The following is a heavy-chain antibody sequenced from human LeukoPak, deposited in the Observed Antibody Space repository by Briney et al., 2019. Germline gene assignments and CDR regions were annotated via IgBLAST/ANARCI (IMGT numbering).Heavy chain of an antibody. V-gene: IGHV3-48*03. D-gene: IGHD2-15*01. CDR3: ARERYCSGGSCSLDY. J-gene: IGHJ4*02. CDR2: ISSSGSTI. Sequence: GGSLRLSCAASGFTFSSYEMNWVRQAPGKGLEWVSYISSSGSTIYYADSVKGRFTISRDNAKNSLYLQMNSLRAEDTAVYYCARERYCSGGSCSLDYWGQGTLVTVSS. CDR1: GFTFSSYE.